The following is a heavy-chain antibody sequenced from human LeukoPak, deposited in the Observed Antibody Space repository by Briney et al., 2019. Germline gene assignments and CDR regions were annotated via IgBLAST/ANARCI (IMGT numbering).Heavy chain of an antibody. Sequence: GGSLRLSCAASGFTFSSYWMSWVRQAPGKGLEWVANIKQDGSEKYYVDSVKGRFTISRDNAKNSLYLQMNSLRAEDTAVYYCAGGSGGYTGPKYYYYMDVWGKGTTVTVSS. CDR2: IKQDGSEK. J-gene: IGHJ6*03. V-gene: IGHV3-7*04. CDR3: AGGSGGYTGPKYYYYMDV. CDR1: GFTFSSYW. D-gene: IGHD3-10*01.